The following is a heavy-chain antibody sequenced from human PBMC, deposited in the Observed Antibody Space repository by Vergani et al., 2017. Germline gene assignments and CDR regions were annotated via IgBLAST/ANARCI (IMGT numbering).Heavy chain of an antibody. CDR2: IIPILGIA. CDR1: GGTFSSYA. Sequence: QVQLVQSGAEVKKPGSSVKVSCKASGGTFSSYAISWVRQAPGQGLEWMGRIIPILGIANYAQKFQGRVTITADKSTSTAYMELSSLRSEDTAVYYCARDLVLAGDIPDAFDIWGQGTMVTVSS. V-gene: IGHV1-69*04. CDR3: ARDLVLAGDIPDAFDI. D-gene: IGHD3-9*01. J-gene: IGHJ3*02.